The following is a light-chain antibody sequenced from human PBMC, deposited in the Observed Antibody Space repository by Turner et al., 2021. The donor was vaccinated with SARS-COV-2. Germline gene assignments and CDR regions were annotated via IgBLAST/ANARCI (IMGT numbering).Light chain of an antibody. J-gene: IGLJ3*02. V-gene: IGLV2-23*01. CDR1: SSDIGSYNL. Sequence: QSALTQPASVSGSPGQSITISCTGTSSDIGSYNLVSWYQQHPGKVPKLIIYEASKRPSGLSNRFSGSKSGNTASLTISGLQAEDEADYYCCSYAGLTTWVFGGGTKLTVL. CDR2: EAS. CDR3: CSYAGLTTWV.